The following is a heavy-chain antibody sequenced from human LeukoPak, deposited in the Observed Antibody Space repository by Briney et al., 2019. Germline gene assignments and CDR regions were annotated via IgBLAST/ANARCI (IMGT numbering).Heavy chain of an antibody. Sequence: PSETLSLTCTVSGASITTTLYYWVWARQSPGKGLEWIGSFYYGGITYYHPSLKSRVTISVDTSKNQFSLKLSSVTAADTAVYYCASTTVTSGAEYFQHWGQGTLVTVSS. J-gene: IGHJ1*01. CDR1: GASITTTLYY. CDR2: FYYGGIT. CDR3: ASTTVTSGAEYFQH. D-gene: IGHD4-17*01. V-gene: IGHV4-39*07.